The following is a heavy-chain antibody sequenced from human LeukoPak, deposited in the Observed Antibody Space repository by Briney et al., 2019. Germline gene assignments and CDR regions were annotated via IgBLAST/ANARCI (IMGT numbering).Heavy chain of an antibody. Sequence: SETLSLTCTVSGGSISSYYWSWIRQPAGKGLEWIGRIYTSGSTNYNPSLKSRVIMSVDTSKNQFSLKLSSVTAADTAVYYCAREGSYDSYYYYMDVWGKGTTVTVSS. CDR2: IYTSGST. CDR3: AREGSYDSYYYYMDV. V-gene: IGHV4-4*07. J-gene: IGHJ6*03. D-gene: IGHD4-17*01. CDR1: GGSISSYY.